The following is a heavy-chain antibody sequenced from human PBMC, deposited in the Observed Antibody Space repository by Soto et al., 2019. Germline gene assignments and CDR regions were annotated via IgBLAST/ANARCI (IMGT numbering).Heavy chain of an antibody. D-gene: IGHD3-16*02. CDR3: AVPIRGSYRSRNHGMDV. Sequence: QVKLVQSGAEVRKPGSSVKVSCKASGGTLTISSHGISWVRQAPGQGLEWMGGIIAMFGTANYAQKFQGRVTITADESMSAAYMELSSLRSEDTAVYYCAVPIRGSYRSRNHGMDVWGQGTAVTVSS. CDR2: IIAMFGTA. J-gene: IGHJ6*02. CDR1: GGTLTISSHG. V-gene: IGHV1-69*01.